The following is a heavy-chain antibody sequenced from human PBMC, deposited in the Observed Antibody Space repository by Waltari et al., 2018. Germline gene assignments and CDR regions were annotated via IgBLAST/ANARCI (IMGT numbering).Heavy chain of an antibody. CDR1: GFTFSTNG. J-gene: IGHJ4*02. D-gene: IGHD3-22*01. Sequence: EVQLLESGGGLVQLGGSLRLSCAAFGFTFSTNGMSWVRQAPGKGLEWVSVIIGSGDSTYYADSVKGRFTISRDNSKNTLFLQMNSLRVEDTAVYYCAKGRYDSAGYVDYWGQGTLVTVSS. CDR2: IIGSGDST. CDR3: AKGRYDSAGYVDY. V-gene: IGHV3-23*01.